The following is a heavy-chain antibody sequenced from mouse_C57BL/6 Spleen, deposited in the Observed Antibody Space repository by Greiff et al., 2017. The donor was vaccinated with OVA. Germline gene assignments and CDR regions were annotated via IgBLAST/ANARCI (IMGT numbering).Heavy chain of an antibody. V-gene: IGHV3-1*01. CDR1: GYSITSGYD. D-gene: IGHD2-4*01. J-gene: IGHJ4*01. CDR3: ARGDYYYAMDY. Sequence: EVQLQESGPGMVKPSQSLSLTCTVTGYSITSGYDWHWIRHFPGNKLEWMGYISYSGSTNYNPSLKSRISITHDTSKNHFFLKLNSVTTEDTATYYCARGDYYYAMDYWGQGTSVTVSS. CDR2: ISYSGST.